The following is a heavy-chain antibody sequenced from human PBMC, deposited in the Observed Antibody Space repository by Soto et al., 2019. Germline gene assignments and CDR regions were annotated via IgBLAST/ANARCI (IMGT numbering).Heavy chain of an antibody. V-gene: IGHV1-2*04. CDR1: GYTFTGYY. J-gene: IGHJ6*02. CDR3: ARGGGIAARVKYYYGMDV. Sequence: QVQLVQSGAEVKKPGASVKVSCKASGYTFTGYYMHWVRQAPGQGLEWMGWINPNSGGTNYAQKFQGWVTMTRDTSISTAYMELSRLRSDDTAVYYCARGGGIAARVKYYYGMDVWGQGTTVTVSS. D-gene: IGHD6-6*01. CDR2: INPNSGGT.